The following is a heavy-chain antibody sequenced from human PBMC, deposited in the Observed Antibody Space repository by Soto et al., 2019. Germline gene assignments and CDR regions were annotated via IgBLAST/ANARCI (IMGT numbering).Heavy chain of an antibody. CDR1: GYNFTSQY. D-gene: IGHD2-2*01. V-gene: IGHV1-46*01. Sequence: QVQLVQSGAEVKEPGASVKVSCKASGYNFTSQYMHWVRQAPGQGLEWMAIINLSGNSTSYSQKFQGRLTVTRDTSTSTVYMELSSLRSDDSAVYFCASPRLGYCSGTCSGWGYFDYWGQGTLVTVS. J-gene: IGHJ4*02. CDR3: ASPRLGYCSGTCSGWGYFDY. CDR2: INLSGNST.